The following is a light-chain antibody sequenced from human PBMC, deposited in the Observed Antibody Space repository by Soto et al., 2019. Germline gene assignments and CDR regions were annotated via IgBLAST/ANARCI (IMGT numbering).Light chain of an antibody. J-gene: IGLJ3*02. V-gene: IGLV2-14*01. Sequence: QSALTQPASVYGSPGQSITISCTGTSSNVGGSNSVSWYQQHPGKAPKLMIYDVSYRPSGVSNRFSGSKSGNTASLTISGLQAEDEADYYCCSYAGSWVFGGGTKLTVL. CDR2: DVS. CDR3: CSYAGSWV. CDR1: SSNVGGSNS.